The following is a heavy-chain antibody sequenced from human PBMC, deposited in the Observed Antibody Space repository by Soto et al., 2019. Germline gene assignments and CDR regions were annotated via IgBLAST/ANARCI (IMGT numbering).Heavy chain of an antibody. D-gene: IGHD3-22*01. Sequence: GGSLRLSCAASGFTFSSYGMHWVRQATGKGLEWVAVISYDGSNKYYADSVKGRFTISRDNSKNTLYLQMNSLRAEDTAVYYCAQSYDSSGYDAFDIWGQGTMVTVSS. CDR3: AQSYDSSGYDAFDI. CDR2: ISYDGSNK. V-gene: IGHV3-30*03. J-gene: IGHJ3*02. CDR1: GFTFSSYG.